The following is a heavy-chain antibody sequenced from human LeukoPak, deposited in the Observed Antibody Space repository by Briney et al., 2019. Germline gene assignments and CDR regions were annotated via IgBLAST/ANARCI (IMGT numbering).Heavy chain of an antibody. CDR2: ITGSSAST. CDR1: GFTFSSYA. CDR3: AKLDYYDTH. J-gene: IGHJ4*02. D-gene: IGHD3-22*01. V-gene: IGHV3-23*01. Sequence: GGSLRLSCAASGFTFSSYAMSWVRQAPGKGLEWVSSITGSSASTYYADSVKGRFTISRDNSKNTLYLQMNSLRAEDMAVYFCAKLDYYDTHWGQGALVTVSS.